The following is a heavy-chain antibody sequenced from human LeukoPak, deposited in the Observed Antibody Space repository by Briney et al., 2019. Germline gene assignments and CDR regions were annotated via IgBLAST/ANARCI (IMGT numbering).Heavy chain of an antibody. J-gene: IGHJ4*02. V-gene: IGHV3-30*04. Sequence: GRSLRLSCAASGLTFRSSAMHWVRQAPGKGLQWVALLSYDGSTEYHADSVKGRFTISGDTSKNTLYLQMNSLRAEDTAVYYCARALWVGGYFDYWGQGTRVTVSS. CDR1: GLTFRSSA. CDR3: ARALWVGGYFDY. D-gene: IGHD3-10*01. CDR2: LSYDGSTE.